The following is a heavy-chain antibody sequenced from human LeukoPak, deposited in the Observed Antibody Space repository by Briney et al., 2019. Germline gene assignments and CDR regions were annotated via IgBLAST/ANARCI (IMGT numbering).Heavy chain of an antibody. D-gene: IGHD2-21*01. CDR3: AKRLAHTGFDY. J-gene: IGHJ4*02. Sequence: GGALRLSCAAAGFTFSSLAMSWVRQALGKGLGWVSTISGSGGGTYYADSVKGRFTISRDNSKNTLYLQMNSLRAEDTAVYYCAKRLAHTGFDYWGQGTLVTVSS. CDR2: ISGSGGGT. V-gene: IGHV3-23*01. CDR1: GFTFSSLA.